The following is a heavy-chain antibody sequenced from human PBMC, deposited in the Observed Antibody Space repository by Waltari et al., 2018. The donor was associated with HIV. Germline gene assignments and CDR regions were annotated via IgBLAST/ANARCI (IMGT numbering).Heavy chain of an antibody. D-gene: IGHD3-22*01. Sequence: QVQLQESGPGLVKPSQTLSLTCTVSGGPISSGSYYWSWTRQPAGKGLEWIGRIYTSGSTNYNPSLKSRVTISVDTSKNQFSLKLSSVTAADTAVYYCASSLYYYDSSGYDPWGQGTLVTVSS. J-gene: IGHJ5*02. CDR3: ASSLYYYDSSGYDP. CDR2: IYTSGST. V-gene: IGHV4-61*02. CDR1: GGPISSGSYY.